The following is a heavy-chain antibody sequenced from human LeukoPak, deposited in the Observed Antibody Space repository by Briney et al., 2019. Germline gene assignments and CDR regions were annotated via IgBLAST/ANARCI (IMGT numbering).Heavy chain of an antibody. Sequence: WASVKVSCKASGYTFTGYYMHWVRQAPGQGLEWMGWINPNSGGTNYAQKFQGRVTMTRDTSIRTAYMELSRLRSDDTAVYYCASISHYDSSGYYYPAYWGQGTLVTVSS. CDR1: GYTFTGYY. CDR3: ASISHYDSSGYYYPAY. J-gene: IGHJ4*02. D-gene: IGHD3-22*01. V-gene: IGHV1-2*02. CDR2: INPNSGGT.